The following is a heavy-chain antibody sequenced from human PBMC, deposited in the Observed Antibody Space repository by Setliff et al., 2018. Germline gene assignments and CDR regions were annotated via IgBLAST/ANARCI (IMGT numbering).Heavy chain of an antibody. CDR2: YSGSNDYI. V-gene: IGHV3-21*01. Sequence: GESLKISCAVSGVFFRNYHVTWVRQAPGKGLEWVSSYSGSNDYITYADSVKGRFTISRDNAENSVYLQMNGLRADDTAVYYCARTCSGSGCYAGLESWGQGTPVTVSS. CDR3: ARTCSGSGCYAGLES. J-gene: IGHJ4*02. CDR1: GVFFRNYH. D-gene: IGHD2-15*01.